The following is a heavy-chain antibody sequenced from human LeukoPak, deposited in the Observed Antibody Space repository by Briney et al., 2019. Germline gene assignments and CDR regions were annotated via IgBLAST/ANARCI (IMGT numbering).Heavy chain of an antibody. J-gene: IGHJ4*02. V-gene: IGHV3-30*02. CDR2: IRYAGSNK. D-gene: IGHD4-23*01. CDR3: AKDPYDYGGNLDY. CDR1: GFTFSSYC. Sequence: GGSLRLSCAAYGFTFSSYCMHWVRQAPGKGLEWVAFIRYAGSNKYYADSVKGRFPISRDNSKNTLYLQMNSLRAEDTAVYYCAKDPYDYGGNLDYWGQGTLVTVSS.